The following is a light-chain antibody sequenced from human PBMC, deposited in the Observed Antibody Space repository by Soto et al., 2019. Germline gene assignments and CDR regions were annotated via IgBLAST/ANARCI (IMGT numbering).Light chain of an antibody. J-gene: IGKJ2*01. CDR2: WAS. V-gene: IGKV4-1*01. CDR1: QSVLYSSNNKNY. CDR3: QQYYTTPNT. Sequence: DIVMTQSPDSLAVSLGERATINCKSSQSVLYSSNNKNYLAWYQQKPGQPPKLLIYWASSRESGVPDRFRGSGYGTDFTLTISSLQAEDVAVYYCQQYYTTPNTVGQGTKLEIK.